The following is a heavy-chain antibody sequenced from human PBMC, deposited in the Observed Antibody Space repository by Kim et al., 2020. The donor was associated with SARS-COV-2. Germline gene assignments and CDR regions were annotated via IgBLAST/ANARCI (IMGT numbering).Heavy chain of an antibody. CDR3: ARGFDC. CDR1: GFTFSSSW. Sequence: GGSLRLSCAASGFTFSSSWMHWVRHAPGKGLVWVSHINNDGSTTTYADSVKGRFTISRDNAKNTLYLQMNSLRAEDTAVYYCARGFDCWGQGTLVTVSS. V-gene: IGHV3-74*01. J-gene: IGHJ4*02. CDR2: INNDGSTT.